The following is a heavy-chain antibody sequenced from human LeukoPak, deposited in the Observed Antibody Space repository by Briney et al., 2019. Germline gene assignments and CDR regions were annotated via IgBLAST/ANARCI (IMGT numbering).Heavy chain of an antibody. J-gene: IGHJ4*02. CDR3: AKALYGDYVGVSIDY. D-gene: IGHD4-17*01. Sequence: PGGSLRLPCAASGFTFSSYAMSWVRQAPGKGLEWVSAISGSGGSTYYADSVKGRFTISRDNSKNTLYLQMNSLRAEDTAVYYCAKALYGDYVGVSIDYWGRGTLVTVSS. CDR1: GFTFSSYA. CDR2: ISGSGGST. V-gene: IGHV3-23*01.